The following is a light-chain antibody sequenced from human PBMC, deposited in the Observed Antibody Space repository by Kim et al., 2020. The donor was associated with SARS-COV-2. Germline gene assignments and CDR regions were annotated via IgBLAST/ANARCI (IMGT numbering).Light chain of an antibody. CDR1: QSLVHTDGNIY. Sequence: DIVMTQSPLSLPVTLGQPASISCRSSQSLVHTDGNIYLSWFHQRPGQSPRRLIYKVSTRDSGVPDRFSGSGSGTDFTLQISRVEAENVGVYYCMQDTQRLTFGVGTKVDIK. J-gene: IGKJ4*01. CDR2: KVS. V-gene: IGKV2-30*02. CDR3: MQDTQRLT.